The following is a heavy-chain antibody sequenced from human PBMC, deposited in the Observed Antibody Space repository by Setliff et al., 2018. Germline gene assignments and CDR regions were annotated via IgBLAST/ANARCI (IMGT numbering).Heavy chain of an antibody. CDR1: GGTFSSYA. CDR3: ARDRDSTNWGKIDY. D-gene: IGHD7-27*01. Sequence: GASVKVSCKASGGTFSSYAISWVRQAPGQGLEWMGGIIPILGIANYAQKFQGRVTITTDESTSTAYMELSSLRSEDTAVYYCARDRDSTNWGKIDYWGQGTLVTVSS. V-gene: IGHV1-69*10. J-gene: IGHJ4*02. CDR2: IIPILGIA.